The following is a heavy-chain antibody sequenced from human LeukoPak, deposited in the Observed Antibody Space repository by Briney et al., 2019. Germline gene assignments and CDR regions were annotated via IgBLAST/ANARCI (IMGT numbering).Heavy chain of an antibody. CDR3: ARGGYDYGGLDY. V-gene: IGHV1-69*04. D-gene: IGHD4-23*01. J-gene: IGHJ4*02. CDR1: GGSFNNYA. Sequence: SVKVSCKASGGSFNNYAISWVRQAPGQGLEWMGRIIPIFGIANSAQKFQGRVTITADKSTNTAYMELSSLRSEDTAVYYCARGGYDYGGLDYWGQGTLVTVSS. CDR2: IIPIFGIA.